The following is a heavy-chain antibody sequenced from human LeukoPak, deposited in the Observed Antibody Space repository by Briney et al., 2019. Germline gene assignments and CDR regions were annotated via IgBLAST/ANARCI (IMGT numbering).Heavy chain of an antibody. J-gene: IGHJ3*02. Sequence: SETLSLTCAVYGGSFSDYYWSWIRQPPGKGLEWIGEINHSGSTNYNPSLKSRVTISVDTSKNQFSLKLSSVTAADTAVYYCARARYLGAFDIWGQGTMVTVSS. CDR2: INHSGST. CDR1: GGSFSDYY. V-gene: IGHV4-34*01. D-gene: IGHD3-16*02. CDR3: ARARYLGAFDI.